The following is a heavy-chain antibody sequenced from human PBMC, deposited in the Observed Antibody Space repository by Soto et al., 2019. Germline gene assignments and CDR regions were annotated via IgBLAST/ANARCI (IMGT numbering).Heavy chain of an antibody. D-gene: IGHD2-2*01. J-gene: IGHJ6*02. CDR2: IIPLFGMP. CDR1: GGTFSSYA. CDR3: ARDLEHASIFGLDV. V-gene: IGHV1-69*01. Sequence: QVQLVQSGSDVRQPGSSVKVSCKASGGTFSSYAISWVRQAPGQGLEWMGGIIPLFGMPTYAQRFQGRVTITADESTSTAYMELSSLGSEDTAVYFCARDLEHASIFGLDVWGQGTTVTVSS.